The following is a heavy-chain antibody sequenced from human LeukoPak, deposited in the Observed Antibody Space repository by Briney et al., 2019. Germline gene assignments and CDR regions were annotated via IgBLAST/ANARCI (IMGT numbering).Heavy chain of an antibody. Sequence: GESLKIPCQGPGYTFGSFRIGWVPQMPGKGLDWVGIIYPDDSDTRYSTSFQGQVTISLDRSINTAYLQWSSLKASDTAIYYCASPQAAYCGGDCYSPWGQGTMVTVSS. J-gene: IGHJ3*01. CDR2: IYPDDSDT. CDR1: GYTFGSFR. V-gene: IGHV5-51*01. CDR3: ASPQAAYCGGDCYSP. D-gene: IGHD2-21*02.